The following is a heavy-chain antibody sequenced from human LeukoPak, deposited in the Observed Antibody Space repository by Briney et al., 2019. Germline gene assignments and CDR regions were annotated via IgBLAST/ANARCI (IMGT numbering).Heavy chain of an antibody. CDR1: GGSLSGYY. CDR3: ARKAQTGGCWYFDL. Sequence: SETLSLTCAVYGGSLSGYYWSWIRQPPEKGLEWIGEINHGGSTNYNPSLKSRVTISVDTSRKQFSLKLTSVTAADTAVYYCARKAQTGGCWYFDLWGRGTPATVSS. J-gene: IGHJ2*01. V-gene: IGHV4-34*01. D-gene: IGHD7-27*01. CDR2: INHGGST.